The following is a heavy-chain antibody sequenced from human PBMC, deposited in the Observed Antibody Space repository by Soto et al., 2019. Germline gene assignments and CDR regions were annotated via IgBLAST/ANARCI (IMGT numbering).Heavy chain of an antibody. CDR2: IFHSGST. CDR3: ARSTGYCSNGVCSVFDY. J-gene: IGHJ4*02. D-gene: IGHD2-8*01. Sequence: SETLSLTCTVSGYSIRSDYYWGWIRQPPGKELEWIGNIFHSGSTYYNPSLKSRVTISVDTSKNQFSLKMTSVTATDTAVYYCARSTGYCSNGVCSVFDYWGQGALVTVSS. CDR1: GYSIRSDYY. V-gene: IGHV4-38-2*02.